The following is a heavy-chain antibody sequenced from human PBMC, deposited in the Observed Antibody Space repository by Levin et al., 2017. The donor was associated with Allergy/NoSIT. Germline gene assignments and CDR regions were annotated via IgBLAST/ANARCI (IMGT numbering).Heavy chain of an antibody. CDR1: GFTFSSYG. J-gene: IGHJ6*03. Sequence: GESLKISCAASGFTFSSYGMHWVRQAPGKGLEWVAVIWYDGSNKYYADSVKGRFTISRDNSKNTLYLQMNSLRAEDTAVYYCARMSGYYYGSGSYLHYYYYMDVWGKGTTVTVSS. V-gene: IGHV3-33*01. D-gene: IGHD3-10*01. CDR3: ARMSGYYYGSGSYLHYYYYMDV. CDR2: IWYDGSNK.